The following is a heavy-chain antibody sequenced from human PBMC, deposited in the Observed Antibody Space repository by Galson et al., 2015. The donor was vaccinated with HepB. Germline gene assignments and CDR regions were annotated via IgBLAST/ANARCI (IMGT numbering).Heavy chain of an antibody. CDR2: IVPFLGTA. Sequence: SVKVSCKASGDTFNSCSIIWVRQAPGQGLEWMGRIVPFLGTANYAQKFQGRVTITADKSTSTAYMELSSLRSEDTAVYYCARDFRFGDAFDIWSQGTMVTVSS. V-gene: IGHV1-69*08. J-gene: IGHJ3*02. CDR1: GDTFNSCS. CDR3: ARDFRFGDAFDI. D-gene: IGHD3-10*01.